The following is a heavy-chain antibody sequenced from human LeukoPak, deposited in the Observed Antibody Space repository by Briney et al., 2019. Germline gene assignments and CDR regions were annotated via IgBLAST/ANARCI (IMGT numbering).Heavy chain of an antibody. J-gene: IGHJ4*02. Sequence: SETLSLTCTVSGGSISSGDYYWRWIRQPSGKGLEWIGYIYYSGDTNYNPSLKSRVTISVDTSKNQFSLKLSSVTAADTAVYYCARRYLAAAPTDWGQGTLVTVSS. CDR1: GGSISSGDYY. V-gene: IGHV4-61*08. CDR2: IYYSGDT. CDR3: ARRYLAAAPTD. D-gene: IGHD6-13*01.